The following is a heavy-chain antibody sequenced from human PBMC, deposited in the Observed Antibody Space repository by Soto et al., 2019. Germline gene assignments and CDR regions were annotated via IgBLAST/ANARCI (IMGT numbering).Heavy chain of an antibody. D-gene: IGHD4-17*01. V-gene: IGHV4-59*07. J-gene: IGHJ6*02. CDR3: ARAVTSGGIRYYYYGMDV. CDR2: IYYSGST. CDR1: GGCIKSSL. Sequence: SGTLALTCTVSGGCIKSSLWSWIRKPPGKGLEWIGYIYYSGSTNYNPSLKSRVTISVDTSKNQFSLKLSSVTAADTAVYYCARAVTSGGIRYYYYGMDVWGQGTTVTVSS.